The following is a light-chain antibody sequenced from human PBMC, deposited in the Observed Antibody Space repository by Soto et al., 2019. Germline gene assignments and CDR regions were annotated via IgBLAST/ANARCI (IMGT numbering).Light chain of an antibody. Sequence: EIVMTQSPATLSVSPGDRATLSCRASQSVSNNLAWYQQKFGQAPRLLIYGASTRATGIPARFSGSGSGTEFTLTISSLQSEDFVVYYCQQYNKWPGTFGPGTKVDVK. CDR1: QSVSNN. J-gene: IGKJ3*01. CDR2: GAS. V-gene: IGKV3-15*01. CDR3: QQYNKWPGT.